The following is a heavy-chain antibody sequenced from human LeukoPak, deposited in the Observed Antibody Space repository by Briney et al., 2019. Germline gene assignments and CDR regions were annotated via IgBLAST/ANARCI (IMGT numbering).Heavy chain of an antibody. CDR1: GYTFTSYY. CDR3: ARGPHYYDSSGYYPEYYFDY. V-gene: IGHV1-46*01. D-gene: IGHD3-22*01. CDR2: INPSGGST. Sequence: GASVKVSCKASGYTFTSYYMHWVRQAPGQGLEWMGIINPSGGSTSYAQKFQGRVTMTRDMSTSTVYMELSSLRSEDTAVYYCARGPHYYDSSGYYPEYYFDYWGQGTLVTVSS. J-gene: IGHJ4*02.